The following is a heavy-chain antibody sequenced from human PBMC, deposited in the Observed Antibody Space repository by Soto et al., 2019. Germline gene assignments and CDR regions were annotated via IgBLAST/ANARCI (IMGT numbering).Heavy chain of an antibody. CDR1: GYTFTNYG. CDR2: ISTYNGNT. J-gene: IGHJ6*03. CDR3: ARTTVTASYYYMDV. V-gene: IGHV1-18*01. D-gene: IGHD4-17*01. Sequence: GASVKVSCKASGYTFTNYGFTWVRQAPGQGLEWLGWISTYNGNTKYAQKVQGRLTMTTDTSTSTANMELTSLRSDDTALYYCARTTVTASYYYMDVWGKGSTVPVSS.